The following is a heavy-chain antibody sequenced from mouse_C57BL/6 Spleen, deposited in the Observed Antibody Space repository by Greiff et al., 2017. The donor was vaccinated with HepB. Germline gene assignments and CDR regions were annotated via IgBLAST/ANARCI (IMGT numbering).Heavy chain of an antibody. CDR2: INPYNGDT. Sequence: EVKLQESGPELVKPGDSVKISCKASGYSFTGYFMNWVMQSHGKSLEWIGRINPYNGDTFYNQKFKGKATLTVDKSSSTAHMELRSLTSEDSAVYYCARENYGSSGYAMDYWGQGTSVTVSS. D-gene: IGHD1-1*01. CDR1: GYSFTGYF. V-gene: IGHV1-20*01. J-gene: IGHJ4*01. CDR3: ARENYGSSGYAMDY.